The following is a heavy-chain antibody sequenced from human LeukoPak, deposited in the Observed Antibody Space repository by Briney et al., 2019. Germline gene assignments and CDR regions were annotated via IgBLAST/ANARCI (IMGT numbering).Heavy chain of an antibody. Sequence: SETLSLTCAVYGGFFSGYYWSWIRQPQGKGLEWIGEINHSGSTNYNPSLKSRVTISVDTSKNQFSLKLSSVIAADTAVYYCARVTPLYYFDYWGQGTLVTVSS. CDR3: ARVTPLYYFDY. V-gene: IGHV4-34*01. J-gene: IGHJ4*02. CDR1: GGFFSGYY. CDR2: INHSGST.